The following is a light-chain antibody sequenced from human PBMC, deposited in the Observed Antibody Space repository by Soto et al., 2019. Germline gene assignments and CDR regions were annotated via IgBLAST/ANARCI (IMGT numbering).Light chain of an antibody. V-gene: IGLV2-8*01. Sequence: QSVLTQHPSASGSPGQSVTISCTGSSSDVGGYNYVSWYQQHPGKAPKLMIYEVSKRPSGVPDRLSGSKSGNTASLTVSGLQAEDDADYYCSSYGGSNTVVFGGGTKVTVL. CDR1: SSDVGGYNY. J-gene: IGLJ2*01. CDR2: EVS. CDR3: SSYGGSNTVV.